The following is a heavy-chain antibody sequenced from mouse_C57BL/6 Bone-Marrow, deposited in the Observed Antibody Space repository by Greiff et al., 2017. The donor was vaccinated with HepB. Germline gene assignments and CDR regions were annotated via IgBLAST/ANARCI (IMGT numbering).Heavy chain of an antibody. Sequence: VQLQQSGAELVRPGTSVKVSCKASGYAFTNHLIEWVKQRPGQGLEWIGVINPGSGGTNYNEKFKGKATLTADKSSSTAYMQLSSLTSEDSAVYFCARGLLRYRAMDYWGQGTSVTVSS. CDR3: ARGLLRYRAMDY. J-gene: IGHJ4*01. CDR1: GYAFTNHL. CDR2: INPGSGGT. V-gene: IGHV1-54*01. D-gene: IGHD1-1*01.